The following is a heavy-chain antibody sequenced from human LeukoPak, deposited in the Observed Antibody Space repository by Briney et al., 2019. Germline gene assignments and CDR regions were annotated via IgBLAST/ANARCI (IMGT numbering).Heavy chain of an antibody. J-gene: IGHJ4*02. CDR2: IYYDGST. CDR1: GGSISNYY. Sequence: SETLSLTCTVSGGSISNYYWTWVRQPPGKGLEWIGSIYYDGSTNYNPSLKSRVTISLDTPKNQFSLKLSSVTAADTAVYYCARDGGYGSGSALWGQGTLITVSS. D-gene: IGHD3-10*01. CDR3: ARDGGYGSGSAL. V-gene: IGHV4-59*01.